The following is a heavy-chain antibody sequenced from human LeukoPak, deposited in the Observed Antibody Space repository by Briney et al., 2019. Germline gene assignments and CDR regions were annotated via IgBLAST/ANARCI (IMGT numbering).Heavy chain of an antibody. J-gene: IGHJ4*02. CDR2: ISYDGSNK. CDR3: AREFDLGHEMATTPFDY. Sequence: GGSLRLSCAASGFTFSSYAMHWVRQAPGKGLEWVAVISYDGSNKYYADSVKGRFTISRDNSKNTLYLQMNSLRAEDTAVYYCAREFDLGHEMATTPFDYWGQGTLVTVSS. D-gene: IGHD5-24*01. CDR1: GFTFSSYA. V-gene: IGHV3-30*01.